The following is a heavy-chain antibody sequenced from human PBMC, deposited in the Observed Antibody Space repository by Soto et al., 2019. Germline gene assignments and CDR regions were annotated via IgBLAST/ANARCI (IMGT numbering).Heavy chain of an antibody. Sequence: SETLSLTCAVYGGSFSGYYWSWIRQPPGKGLEWIGEINHSGSTNYNPSLKSRVTISVDTSKNQFSLKLSSVTAADTAVYYCARMVYIVVVTSYYYYYGMDVWGQGTTVTVSS. V-gene: IGHV4-34*01. CDR2: INHSGST. J-gene: IGHJ6*02. CDR1: GGSFSGYY. CDR3: ARMVYIVVVTSYYYYYGMDV. D-gene: IGHD2-21*02.